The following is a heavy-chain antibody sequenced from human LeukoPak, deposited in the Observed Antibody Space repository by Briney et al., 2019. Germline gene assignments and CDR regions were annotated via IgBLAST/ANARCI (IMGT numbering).Heavy chain of an antibody. CDR1: GFTFSSYA. CDR3: ARDSAGNDY. Sequence: GGSLRLSCAASGFTFSSYAMSWVRQAPGKGLEWVANIKQDGSEKYYVDSVKGRFTISRDNAKSSLHLQMNSLRAEDTAMYYCARDSAGNDYWGQGTLVTVSS. J-gene: IGHJ4*02. CDR2: IKQDGSEK. D-gene: IGHD6-13*01. V-gene: IGHV3-7*01.